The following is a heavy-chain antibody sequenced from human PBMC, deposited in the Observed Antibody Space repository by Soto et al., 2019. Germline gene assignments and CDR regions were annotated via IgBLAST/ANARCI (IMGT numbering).Heavy chain of an antibody. V-gene: IGHV3-21*01. D-gene: IGHD5-12*01. CDR2: ISASSSYI. J-gene: IGHJ4*02. CDR1: GFTFSSYS. Sequence: EVQLVESGGGLVKPGGSLRLSCAASGFTFSSYSMNWVRQAPGKGLEWVSSISASSSYIYYADSVKGRFTVSRDNAKNLLYLQINSLRDEDTAVYYCARGSIVATSLTPFDFWGQGTLVIVSS. CDR3: ARGSIVATSLTPFDF.